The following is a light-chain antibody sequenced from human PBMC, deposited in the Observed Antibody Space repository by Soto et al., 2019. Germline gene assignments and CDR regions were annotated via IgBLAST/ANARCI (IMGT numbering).Light chain of an antibody. V-gene: IGKV3-20*01. J-gene: IGKJ2*01. CDR1: QSVNSRF. CDR2: AAS. Sequence: EIVLTQSPGTLSLSPGESATLSCRASQSVNSRFLAWYQHKPGQAPRLLIYAASTRATGIPDRFSGSASGTDFTLPISSLEPEDFAVYYCQQYGDSPPNTFGQGTKLEIK. CDR3: QQYGDSPPNT.